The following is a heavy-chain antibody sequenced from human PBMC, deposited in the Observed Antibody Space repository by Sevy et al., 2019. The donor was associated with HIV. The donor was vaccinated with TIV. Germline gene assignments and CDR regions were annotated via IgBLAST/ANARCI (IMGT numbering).Heavy chain of an antibody. V-gene: IGHV4-59*08. CDR3: ARFGDYYDSRGYYTPTAVDI. CDR1: GASISDYY. D-gene: IGHD3-22*01. CDR2: IYYSGTI. Sequence: SETLSLTYTVSGASISDYYWTWIRQPPGKALEWIGYIYYSGTISYNPLLKSRVTISGESSKNQISLKLISVTAADTAVYYCARFGDYYDSRGYYTPTAVDIWGQGTMVTVSS. J-gene: IGHJ3*02.